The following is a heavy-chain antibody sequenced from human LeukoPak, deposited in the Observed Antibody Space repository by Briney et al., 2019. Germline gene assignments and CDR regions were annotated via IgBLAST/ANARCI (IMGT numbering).Heavy chain of an antibody. J-gene: IGHJ4*02. CDR2: IWYDGSNK. Sequence: PGRSLRLSCAASGFTFSSYGMHWVRQAPGKGLEWVAVIWYDGSNKYYADSVKGRFTISRDNSKNTLYLQMNSLRAEDTAVYYCERSLVGSGSYYNADYWGQGTLVTASS. D-gene: IGHD3-10*01. V-gene: IGHV3-33*01. CDR1: GFTFSSYG. CDR3: ERSLVGSGSYYNADY.